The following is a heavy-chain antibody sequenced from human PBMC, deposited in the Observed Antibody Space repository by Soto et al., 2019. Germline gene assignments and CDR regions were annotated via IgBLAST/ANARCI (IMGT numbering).Heavy chain of an antibody. D-gene: IGHD6-13*01. CDR3: ARDRGIAAAGLYYYYYGMDV. CDR1: GGSVSSTSYY. J-gene: IGHJ6*02. CDR2: IHYSGST. V-gene: IGHV4-61*01. Sequence: SETLSLTCTVSGGSVSSTSYYWTWIRQPPGKGLEWIGYIHYSGSTNYNPSLQSRVTISVDTSKNHFSLELTSVTAADTAVYYCARDRGIAAAGLYYYYYGMDVWGQGTTVTVSS.